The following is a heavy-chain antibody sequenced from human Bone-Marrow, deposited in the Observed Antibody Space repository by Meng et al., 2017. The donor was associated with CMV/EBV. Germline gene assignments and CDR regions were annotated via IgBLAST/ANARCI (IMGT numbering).Heavy chain of an antibody. Sequence: GGSLRLSCAASGFTFSSYEMNWVRQAPGKGLEWVSYISSSGNTIYYADSAKGRFTISRDNAKNSLYLQMNSLRAEDTAVYFCGVTTVGYYYYGMDVWGQGTTVTVSS. V-gene: IGHV3-48*03. CDR2: ISSSGNTI. D-gene: IGHD4-11*01. CDR3: GVTTVGYYYYGMDV. J-gene: IGHJ6*02. CDR1: GFTFSSYE.